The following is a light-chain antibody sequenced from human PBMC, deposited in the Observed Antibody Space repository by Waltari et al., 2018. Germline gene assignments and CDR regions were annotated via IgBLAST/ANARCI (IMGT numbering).Light chain of an antibody. CDR1: QGIRND. CDR2: AAS. Sequence: AIQMTQSPSSLSASVGDRVTITCRASQGIRNDLGWYQQKPGKAPKVLIYAASSLQSGVPSRFSGSGSGTDFTLTISSLQPDDFATYHCQQYSSYRAFGQGTTVEIK. J-gene: IGKJ1*01. V-gene: IGKV1-6*01. CDR3: QQYSSYRA.